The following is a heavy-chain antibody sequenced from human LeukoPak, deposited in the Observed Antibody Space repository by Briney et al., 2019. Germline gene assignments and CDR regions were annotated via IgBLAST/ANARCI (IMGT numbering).Heavy chain of an antibody. J-gene: IGHJ6*03. D-gene: IGHD6-13*01. CDR3: ARSGIAAAGTPQGIYYYYYTDV. V-gene: IGHV1-2*06. CDR1: GYTFTGYY. CDR2: INPNSGGT. Sequence: GASVKVSCKASGYTFTGYYMHWVRQAPGQGLEWMGRINPNSGGTNYAQKFQGRVTMTRDTSISTAYMVLSRLRSDDTAVYYCARSGIAAAGTPQGIYYYYYTDVWGKGTTVTVSS.